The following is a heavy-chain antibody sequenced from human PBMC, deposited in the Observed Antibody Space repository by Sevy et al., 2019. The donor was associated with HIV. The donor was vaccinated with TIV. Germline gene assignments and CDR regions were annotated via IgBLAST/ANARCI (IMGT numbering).Heavy chain of an antibody. D-gene: IGHD1-26*01. CDR1: GFTFGGYT. Sequence: GSLRLSCTASGFTFGGYTMSWVRQAPGKGLEWVAFIRGKPYGGTTEYAASVKGRFTISRDDSKSIAYLQMNSLNTEDTAVYYCTRVEGAADWGMDVWGQGTTVTVSS. CDR3: TRVEGAADWGMDV. J-gene: IGHJ6*02. V-gene: IGHV3-49*04. CDR2: IRGKPYGGTT.